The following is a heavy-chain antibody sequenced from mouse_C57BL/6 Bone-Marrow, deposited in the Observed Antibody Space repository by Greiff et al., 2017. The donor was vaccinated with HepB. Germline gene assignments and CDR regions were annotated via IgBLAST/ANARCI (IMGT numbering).Heavy chain of an antibody. D-gene: IGHD1-1*01. CDR1: GYSITSGYD. CDR3: ARASTVVAGSYFDY. V-gene: IGHV3-1*01. J-gene: IGHJ2*01. CDR2: ISYSGST. Sequence: EVQLQQSGPGMVKPSQSLSLTCTVTGYSITSGYDWHWIRHFPGNKLEWMGYISYSGSTNYNPSLKSRISITHDTSKNHFFLKLNSVTTEDTATYYCARASTVVAGSYFDYWGQGTTLTVSS.